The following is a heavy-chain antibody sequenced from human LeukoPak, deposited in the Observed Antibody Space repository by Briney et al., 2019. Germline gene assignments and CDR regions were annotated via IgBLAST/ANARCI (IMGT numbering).Heavy chain of an antibody. CDR2: IYPGDSDT. CDR1: GYSFTSYW. J-gene: IGHJ4*02. CDR3: ARHDGYSGYDPLGYFDY. D-gene: IGHD5-12*01. V-gene: IGHV5-51*01. Sequence: GESLKISRKGSGYSFTSYWIGWVRQMPGKGLEWMGIIYPGDSDTRYSPSFQGQVTISADKSISTAYLQWSSLKASDTAMYYCARHDGYSGYDPLGYFDYWGQGTLVTVSS.